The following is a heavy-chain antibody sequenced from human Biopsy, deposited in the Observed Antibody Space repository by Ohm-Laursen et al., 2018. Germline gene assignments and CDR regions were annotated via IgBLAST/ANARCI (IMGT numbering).Heavy chain of an antibody. CDR2: NIPILGTG. CDR3: TKDRHYASGSYAGMDV. J-gene: IGHJ6*02. CDR1: GGTFSNYG. V-gene: IGHV1-69*06. D-gene: IGHD3-10*01. Sequence: SVKVSCKVPGGTFSNYGVNWVRQAPGQGLEWLGGNIPILGTGNYAQKFQDRVTVAADTSTSTAYMELRSLRSDDTAIYYCTKDRHYASGSYAGMDVWGQGTTVTVSS.